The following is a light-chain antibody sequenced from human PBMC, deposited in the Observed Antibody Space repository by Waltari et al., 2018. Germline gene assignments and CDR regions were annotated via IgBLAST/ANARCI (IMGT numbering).Light chain of an antibody. Sequence: DIQMTQSPSSLSASVGDRVTIACRASQSINSYLNWYQHKPGKAPKLLIYAAATLQSGVPSRFSGSGSGTDFTLTITSLQLEDFATYYCQQSYGTPLYTCGQGTRLEI. CDR1: QSINSY. CDR2: AAA. CDR3: QQSYGTPLYT. J-gene: IGKJ2*01. V-gene: IGKV1-39*01.